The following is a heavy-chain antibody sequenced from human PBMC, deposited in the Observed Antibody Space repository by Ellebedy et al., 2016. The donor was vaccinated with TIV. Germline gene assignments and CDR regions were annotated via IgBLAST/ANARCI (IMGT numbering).Heavy chain of an antibody. Sequence: GESLKISXAVSGFSVSSNDLSWVRQAPGKGLEWVSVIPSGGNTIYADSVKGRFTMSRDNSKNTVYLQMNSLRVDDTAIYYCAKMNRVEVGWGQGTLVTVSS. D-gene: IGHD2-15*01. CDR1: GFSVSSND. V-gene: IGHV3-53*01. CDR2: IPSGGNT. CDR3: AKMNRVEVG. J-gene: IGHJ4*02.